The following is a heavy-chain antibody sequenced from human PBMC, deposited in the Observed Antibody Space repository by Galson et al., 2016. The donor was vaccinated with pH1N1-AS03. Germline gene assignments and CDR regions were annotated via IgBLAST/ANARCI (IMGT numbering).Heavy chain of an antibody. Sequence: SLRLSCAASGFTFSNYAMHWVRQAPGMGLEWVAIISSDGSKIHNADSVKGRFTISRDNSKNTLYLQMNSLRTDDTSVYYCAGSHRSSWHNPHYWGQGTLVTVSS. CDR2: ISSDGSKI. J-gene: IGHJ4*02. D-gene: IGHD6-13*01. V-gene: IGHV3-30*04. CDR3: AGSHRSSWHNPHY. CDR1: GFTFSNYA.